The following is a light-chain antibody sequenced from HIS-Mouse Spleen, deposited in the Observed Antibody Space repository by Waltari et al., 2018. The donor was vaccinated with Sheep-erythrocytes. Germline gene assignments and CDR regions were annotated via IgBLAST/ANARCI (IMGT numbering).Light chain of an antibody. CDR1: KLGDKY. CDR2: QDS. Sequence: SYELTQPPSLSVSPGQTASITCSGDKLGDKYACCYQQKPGQSPVLVIYQDSKRPSGIPERFSGSNSGNTATLTISGTQAMDEADYYCQAWDSSTAWVFGGGTKLTVL. V-gene: IGLV3-1*01. J-gene: IGLJ3*02. CDR3: QAWDSSTAWV.